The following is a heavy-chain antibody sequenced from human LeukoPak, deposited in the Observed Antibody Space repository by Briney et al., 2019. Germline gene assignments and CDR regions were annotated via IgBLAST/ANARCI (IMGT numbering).Heavy chain of an antibody. CDR2: IIPIFGTA. Sequence: ASVKVSCKASGGTFSSYAISWVRQAPGQGLEWMGGIIPIFGTANYAQKFQGRVTITTDESTSTAYMELSSLRSEDTAVYYSARTYDSSGYNDAFDIWGQGTMVTASS. V-gene: IGHV1-69*05. CDR1: GGTFSSYA. CDR3: ARTYDSSGYNDAFDI. D-gene: IGHD3-22*01. J-gene: IGHJ3*02.